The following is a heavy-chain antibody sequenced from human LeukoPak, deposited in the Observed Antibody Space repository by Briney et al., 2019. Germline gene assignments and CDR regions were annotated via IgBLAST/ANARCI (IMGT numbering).Heavy chain of an antibody. Sequence: SQTLSLTCAISGDSVSSNSAAWNWIRQSPSRGLEWLGRTYYRSKWFNDYAVSVKSRITINPDTSKNQFSLQLNSVTPEDTAVYYCARGARFLDKNWYDPWGQGTLVTVSS. D-gene: IGHD3-10*01. CDR3: ARGARFLDKNWYDP. CDR2: TYYRSKWFN. J-gene: IGHJ5*02. V-gene: IGHV6-1*01. CDR1: GDSVSSNSAA.